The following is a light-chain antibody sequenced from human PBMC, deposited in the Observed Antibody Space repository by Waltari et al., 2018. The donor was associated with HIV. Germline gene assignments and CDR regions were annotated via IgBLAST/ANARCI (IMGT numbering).Light chain of an antibody. V-gene: IGLV1-47*01. CDR1: RSNIGSNF. Sequence: QSVLTQPPPASGTPGQRVTIPCSGSRSNIGSNFVYWYQQLPGMAPKLLIYRNNQRPSGVPDRFSGSKSGTSASLTISGLRSEDGADYYCAVWDDSLTGHVVFGGGTKLTVL. CDR2: RNN. J-gene: IGLJ2*01. CDR3: AVWDDSLTGHVV.